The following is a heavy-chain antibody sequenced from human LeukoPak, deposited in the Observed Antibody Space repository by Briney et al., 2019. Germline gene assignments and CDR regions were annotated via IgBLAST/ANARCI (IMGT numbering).Heavy chain of an antibody. J-gene: IGHJ5*02. CDR1: GHSVTSYG. D-gene: IGHD6-19*01. Sequence: ASVRVSCKASGHSVTSYGIGGVRQAPGQWLEWMGWSSAYNGNTNYAQKLQGRVTMTTDTSTSTAYMELRSLRSDDTAVYYCARVEEQWLVGFDPWGQGTLVTVSS. CDR3: ARVEEQWLVGFDP. V-gene: IGHV1-18*01. CDR2: SSAYNGNT.